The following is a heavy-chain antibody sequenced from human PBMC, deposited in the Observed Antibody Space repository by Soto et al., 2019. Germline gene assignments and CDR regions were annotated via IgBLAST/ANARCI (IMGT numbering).Heavy chain of an antibody. D-gene: IGHD1-1*01. V-gene: IGHV3-33*01. CDR1: GFTFSISG. CDR3: SRVNPGNGNVPLVP. Sequence: GGSLRLSCAASGFTFSISGMHWVRQAPGKGLEWVAQIWYDGSKQYYAESVKGRFTISRDNSKNTVYLQMSSLRAEDSGLYYCSRVNPGNGNVPLVPWGQGTLVTVSS. CDR2: IWYDGSKQ. J-gene: IGHJ5*02.